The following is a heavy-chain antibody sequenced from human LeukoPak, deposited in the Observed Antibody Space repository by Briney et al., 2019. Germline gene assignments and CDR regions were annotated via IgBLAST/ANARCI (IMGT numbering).Heavy chain of an antibody. J-gene: IGHJ4*02. CDR1: GFTFSSYA. CDR2: ISGSGGST. CDR3: AKDQDIVVVPAAQD. V-gene: IGHV3-23*01. D-gene: IGHD2-2*01. Sequence: GGSLRLSCAASGFTFSSYAMSWVRQAPGKGLEWVSAISGSGGSTYYADSVKGRFTISRDNSKNTLYLQMNSRRAEDTAVYYCAKDQDIVVVPAAQDWGQGTLVTVSS.